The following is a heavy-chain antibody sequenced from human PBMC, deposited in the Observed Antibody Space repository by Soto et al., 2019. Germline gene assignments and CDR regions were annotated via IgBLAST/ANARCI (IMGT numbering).Heavy chain of an antibody. CDR2: IYSGGST. CDR1: GFTVSSNY. D-gene: IGHD2-2*02. J-gene: IGHJ3*02. V-gene: IGHV3-53*01. Sequence: GGSLRLSCAASGFTVSSNYMGWVRQAPGKGLEWVSVIYSGGSTYYADSVKGRFTISRDNSKNTLYLQMNSLRAEDTAVYYCASVGDCSSTSCHNPLAFDIWGQGTMVTVSS. CDR3: ASVGDCSSTSCHNPLAFDI.